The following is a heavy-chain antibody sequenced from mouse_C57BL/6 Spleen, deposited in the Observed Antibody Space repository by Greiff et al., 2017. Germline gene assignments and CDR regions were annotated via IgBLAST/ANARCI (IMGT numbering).Heavy chain of an antibody. CDR3: ARGSSGYFDY. Sequence: VQGVESGAELARPGASVKLSCKASGYTFTSYGISWVKQRTGQGLEWIGEIYPRSGNTYYNEKFKGKATLTADKSSSTAYMELRSLTSEDSAVYFCARGSSGYFDYWGQGTTLTVSS. CDR1: GYTFTSYG. D-gene: IGHD3-2*02. CDR2: IYPRSGNT. V-gene: IGHV1-81*01. J-gene: IGHJ2*01.